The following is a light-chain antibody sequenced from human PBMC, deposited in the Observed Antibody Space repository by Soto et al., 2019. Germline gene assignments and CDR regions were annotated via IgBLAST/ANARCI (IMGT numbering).Light chain of an antibody. J-gene: IGKJ1*01. Sequence: ESDLTQSPTTLSLTPRERAPLSCRASQSVSSSYLAWYQQKPGQAPRLLIYGASSRATGIPDRFSGSGSGTDFTLTISRLEPEDFAVYYCQQYDSSPKTFGQGTKVE. CDR1: QSVSSSY. CDR3: QQYDSSPKT. CDR2: GAS. V-gene: IGKV3-20*01.